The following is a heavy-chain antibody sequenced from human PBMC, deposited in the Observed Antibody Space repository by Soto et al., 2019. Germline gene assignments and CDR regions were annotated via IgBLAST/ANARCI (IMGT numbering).Heavy chain of an antibody. Sequence: SETLSLTCTVSGDSISSSSYSWGWIRQPPGKGLEWIGSIYYSGSTYYNPSLKIRVTISVDTSKNQFSLKLSPVTAADTAVYYCARHGVDIATIQGRPQSPIDFWGQGTLVTVSS. J-gene: IGHJ4*02. CDR1: GDSISSSSYS. CDR2: IYYSGST. D-gene: IGHD2-15*01. CDR3: ARHGVDIATIQGRPQSPIDF. V-gene: IGHV4-39*01.